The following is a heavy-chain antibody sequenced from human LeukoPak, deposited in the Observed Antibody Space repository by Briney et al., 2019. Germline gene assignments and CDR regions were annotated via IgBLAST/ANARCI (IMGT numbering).Heavy chain of an antibody. D-gene: IGHD3-3*01. CDR3: ARESLTIFGVGTFRGFDP. CDR2: ISSSSSYI. J-gene: IGHJ5*02. Sequence: GGSLRLSCAASGFTFSSYSMNWVRQAPGKGLEWVSSISSSSSYIYYADSVKGRFTISRDNAKNSLYLQMNSLRAEDTAVYYCARESLTIFGVGTFRGFDPWGQGTLVTVSS. CDR1: GFTFSSYS. V-gene: IGHV3-21*01.